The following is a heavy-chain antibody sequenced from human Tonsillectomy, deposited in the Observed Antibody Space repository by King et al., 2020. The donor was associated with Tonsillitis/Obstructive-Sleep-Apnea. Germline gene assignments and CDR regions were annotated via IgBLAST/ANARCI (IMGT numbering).Heavy chain of an antibody. CDR1: GFTFSSYA. CDR2: ISSNGGNT. Sequence: FQLVQSGGGLVQPGGSLRLSCAASGFTFSSYAMHWVRQAPGKGLEYVSAISSNGGNTYYANSVKGRFTISRDNSKNTLSLQMGSLRAEDMAVYYCARGERDYVWGTYYYYYMDVWGKGTTVTVSS. D-gene: IGHD3-16*01. V-gene: IGHV3-64*01. J-gene: IGHJ6*03. CDR3: ARGERDYVWGTYYYYYMDV.